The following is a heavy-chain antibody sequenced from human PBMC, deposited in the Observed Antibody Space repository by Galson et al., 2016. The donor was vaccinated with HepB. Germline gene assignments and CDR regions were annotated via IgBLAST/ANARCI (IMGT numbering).Heavy chain of an antibody. D-gene: IGHD5-18*01. CDR2: TYYRSTWFT. CDR3: TRGYMQTGMNV. CDR1: GYSVTSDITT. Sequence: CAISGYSVTSDITTWNWIRQSPSRGLEWLGWTYYRSTWFTDYAVSVEGRITINSDISRNQFSLQLDSVTPDDTAAYFCTRGYMQTGMNVWGQGTTVTVSS. J-gene: IGHJ6*02. V-gene: IGHV6-1*01.